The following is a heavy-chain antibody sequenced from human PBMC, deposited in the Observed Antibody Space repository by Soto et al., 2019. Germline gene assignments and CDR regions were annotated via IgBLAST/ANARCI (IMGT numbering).Heavy chain of an antibody. V-gene: IGHV3-33*01. CDR2: IWYDGSNK. J-gene: IGHJ6*02. D-gene: IGHD3-16*02. Sequence: QVPLVESGGGVVQPGRSLRLSCAASGFTFSSYGMHWVRQAPGKGLELVAVIWYDGSNKYYADSVKGRFTISRDNSKNTLYLQMSSLRAEDTAVYYCARDPGGHGGYDYDWGSYPYGMDVWGQGTTVTVSS. CDR3: ARDPGGHGGYDYDWGSYPYGMDV. CDR1: GFTFSSYG.